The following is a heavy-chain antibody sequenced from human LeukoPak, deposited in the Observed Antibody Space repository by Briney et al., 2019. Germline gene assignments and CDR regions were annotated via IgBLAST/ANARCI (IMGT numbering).Heavy chain of an antibody. Sequence: PSGTLSLTCAVSGGSISSSNWWSWVRQPPGKGLEWIGSIYYSGSTYYNPSLKSRVTISVDTSKNQFSLKLSSVTAADTAVYYCARNLYRLLLDYWGQGTLVTVSS. CDR2: IYYSGST. D-gene: IGHD2-2*01. J-gene: IGHJ4*02. V-gene: IGHV4-4*02. CDR1: GGSISSSNW. CDR3: ARNLYRLLLDY.